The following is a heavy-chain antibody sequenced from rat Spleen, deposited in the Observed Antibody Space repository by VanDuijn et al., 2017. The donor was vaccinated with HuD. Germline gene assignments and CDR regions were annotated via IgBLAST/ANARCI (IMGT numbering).Heavy chain of an antibody. D-gene: IGHD1-6*01. CDR2: ISSGGST. J-gene: IGHJ2*01. V-gene: IGHV2S8*01. CDR3: IRGGYTTDYYYHY. Sequence: QVQVKESGPGLVQPSQTLSLTCTVSGFSLPSNGVSWVRQTPGKGLEWIAAISSGGSTYYNSAFKSRLSISRDNSKSQVFLKMNSLQTEYTAIYLCIRGGYTTDYYYHYWGQGVMVTVSS. CDR1: GFSLPSNG.